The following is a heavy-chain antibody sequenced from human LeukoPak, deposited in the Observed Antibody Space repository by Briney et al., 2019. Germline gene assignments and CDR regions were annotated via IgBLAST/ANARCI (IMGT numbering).Heavy chain of an antibody. Sequence: SETLSLTCAVYGGSFSGYYWSWIRQPPGKGLEWIGEINHSGSTNYNPSLKSRVTISVDTSKNQFSLKLSSVTAADTAVYYCAGGRYEVGPSDYWGQGTLVTVSS. D-gene: IGHD1-26*01. CDR2: INHSGST. CDR3: AGGRYEVGPSDY. V-gene: IGHV4-34*01. J-gene: IGHJ4*02. CDR1: GGSFSGYY.